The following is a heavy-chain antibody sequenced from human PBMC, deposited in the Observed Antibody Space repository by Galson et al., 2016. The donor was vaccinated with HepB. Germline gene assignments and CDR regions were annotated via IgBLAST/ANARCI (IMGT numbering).Heavy chain of an antibody. CDR3: ARPYTYYFGSGSYFDVLHYGMDV. CDR2: ISSDVNNK. CDR1: GFTFSTYA. J-gene: IGHJ6*02. V-gene: IGHV3-30-3*01. Sequence: SLRLSCAASGFTFSTYAMHWVRQAPRTGLVWVAVISSDVNNKYYAAPVNRRFTIARDNANNSLSLQMHSLRAEDTAFYYCARPYTYYFGSGSYFDVLHYGMDVWGQGTTVTVSS. D-gene: IGHD3-10*01.